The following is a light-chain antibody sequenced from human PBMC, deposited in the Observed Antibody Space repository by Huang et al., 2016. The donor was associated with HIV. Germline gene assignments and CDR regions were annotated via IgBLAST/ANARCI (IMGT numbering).Light chain of an antibody. CDR3: QQYESSPWT. Sequence: EIVLTQSPGTLSLSPGERATLSCRASQSVSRSYLGWYQQKACQAPRLLIYVASSRAPGIPDRFSGSGSGTDFTLTISRLEPEDFAIYYCQQYESSPWTFGQGTKVEMK. J-gene: IGKJ1*01. CDR1: QSVSRSY. V-gene: IGKV3-20*01. CDR2: VAS.